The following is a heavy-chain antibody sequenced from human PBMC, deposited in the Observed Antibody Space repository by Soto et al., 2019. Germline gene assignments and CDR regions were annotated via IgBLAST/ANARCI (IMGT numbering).Heavy chain of an antibody. D-gene: IGHD3-16*01. CDR3: AKWNGGFDY. CDR1: GFTFSSYG. V-gene: IGHV3-30*18. CDR2: ISYDGSYK. Sequence: QVQLVEAGGGVVQPGTSLRPSCAASGFTFSSYGMHWVRQAPGKGLEWVAVISYDGSYKYYADSVKGRFTISRDNSKNTLYLQMNSLRAEDTAVYYCAKWNGGFDYWGQGTLVTVSS. J-gene: IGHJ4*02.